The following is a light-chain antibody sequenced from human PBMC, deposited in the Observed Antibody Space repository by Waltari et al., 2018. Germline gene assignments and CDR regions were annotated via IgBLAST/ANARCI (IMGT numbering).Light chain of an antibody. CDR2: AAS. Sequence: EIVLTQSPATLSLSPGESATFSCRASHSVSRSLAWYQHKPGQAPRLLIDAASNRATGIPARFSGRWSGTDFTLTICSLEPEDFAVYYGQQRSNWPPVTFGQGIRLEIK. J-gene: IGKJ5*01. CDR3: QQRSNWPPVT. CDR1: HSVSRS. V-gene: IGKV3-11*01.